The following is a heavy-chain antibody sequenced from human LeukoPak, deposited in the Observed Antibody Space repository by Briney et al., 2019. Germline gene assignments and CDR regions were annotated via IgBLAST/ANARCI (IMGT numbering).Heavy chain of an antibody. D-gene: IGHD3-3*01. CDR1: GFTFSSYS. CDR3: ARGSGFLEWEFGY. Sequence: GGSLRLSCAASGFTFSSYSMNWVRQAPGKGLEWVSSISSSSSYIYYADSVKGRFTISRDNAKNSLYLQMNSLRAEDTAVYYCARGSGFLEWEFGYWGQGTLVTVSS. J-gene: IGHJ4*02. V-gene: IGHV3-21*01. CDR2: ISSSSSYI.